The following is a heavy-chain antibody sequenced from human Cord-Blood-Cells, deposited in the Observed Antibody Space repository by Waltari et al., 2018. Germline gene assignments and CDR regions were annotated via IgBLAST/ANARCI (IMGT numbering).Heavy chain of an antibody. V-gene: IGHV4-38-2*01. CDR3: ARAGDHCSGGSCYYYYYYMDV. Sequence: QVQLQESGPGLVKPSETLSLTCAVSGYSISSGYYWGWLRQPPGKGLEWIGSIYHSGSTYYNPSLKSRVTISVDTSKNQFSLKLSSVTAADTAVYYCARAGDHCSGGSCYYYYYYMDVWGKGTTVTVSS. CDR1: GYSISSGYY. D-gene: IGHD2-15*01. J-gene: IGHJ6*03. CDR2: IYHSGST.